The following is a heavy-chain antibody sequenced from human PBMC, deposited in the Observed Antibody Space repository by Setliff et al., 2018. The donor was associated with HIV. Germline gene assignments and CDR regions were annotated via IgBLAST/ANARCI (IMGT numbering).Heavy chain of an antibody. Sequence: ASVKVSCKPSGYTFTTYGLSWVRQAPGQGLEWMGWISTYSDETSSSQNLQGRLTTTTDTSTGTAYMELRSLRSDDTAVYYCARVGGSKNSYAMDVWGQGTTVTVSS. V-gene: IGHV1-18*01. CDR1: GYTFTTYG. CDR2: ISTYSDET. D-gene: IGHD1-7*01. J-gene: IGHJ6*02. CDR3: ARVGGSKNSYAMDV.